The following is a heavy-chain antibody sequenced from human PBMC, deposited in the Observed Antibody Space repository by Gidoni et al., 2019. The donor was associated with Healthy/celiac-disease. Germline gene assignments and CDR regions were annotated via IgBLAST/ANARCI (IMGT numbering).Heavy chain of an antibody. CDR3: ARDKRRLPAGYYYYGMDV. J-gene: IGHJ6*02. Sequence: EGQLVESGGGLVQPGGSLRRSCAASGFTFSSYAMHLVRKAPGKGLEYVSAISSNGGSTYYANSVKGRFTISRDNSKNTLYLQMGSLRAEDMAVYYCARDKRRLPAGYYYYGMDVWGQGTTVTVSS. CDR2: ISSNGGST. D-gene: IGHD2-21*02. CDR1: GFTFSSYA. V-gene: IGHV3-64*01.